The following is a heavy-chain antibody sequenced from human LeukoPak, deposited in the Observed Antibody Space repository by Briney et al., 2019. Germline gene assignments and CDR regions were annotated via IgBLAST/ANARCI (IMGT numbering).Heavy chain of an antibody. V-gene: IGHV3-30*04. CDR1: RFTFSSYA. CDR2: ISYDGTTK. Sequence: GGSLRLSCAASRFTFSSYAMHWVRQAPGKGLEWVAVISYDGTTKYYADSVKGRFTISRDNSKNTLYLQMNSLRVEDTAVYYCARDRNAYCNGGNCYSGSHWFDPWGQGTLVTVSS. CDR3: ARDRNAYCNGGNCYSGSHWFDP. J-gene: IGHJ5*02. D-gene: IGHD2-15*01.